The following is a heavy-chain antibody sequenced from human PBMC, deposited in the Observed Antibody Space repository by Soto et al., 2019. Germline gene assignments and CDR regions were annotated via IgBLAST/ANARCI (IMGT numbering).Heavy chain of an antibody. CDR1: GGSISSGGYY. CDR3: ARDNVGYNWFEP. V-gene: IGHV4-31*03. Sequence: SETLSLTCTVSGGSISSGGYYWSWIRQHPGKGLEWIGYIYYSGSTYYNPSLKSRVTISVDTSKNQFSLKLSSVTAADTAVYYCARDNVGYNWFEPWGQGTLVTVSS. J-gene: IGHJ5*02. CDR2: IYYSGST.